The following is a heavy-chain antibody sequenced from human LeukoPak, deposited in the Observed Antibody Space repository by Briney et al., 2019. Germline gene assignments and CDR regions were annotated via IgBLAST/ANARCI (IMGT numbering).Heavy chain of an antibody. Sequence: GGSLRLSCAASGFTFSIYSMNWVRQAPGKGLEWVSYVSNSSSTIYYADSVKGRFTISRDNAKNSLYLQMNSLRAEDTAVYYCARFAAGGSYYYYMDVWGKGTTVTVSS. D-gene: IGHD6-25*01. J-gene: IGHJ6*03. CDR2: VSNSSSTI. CDR3: ARFAAGGSYYYYMDV. V-gene: IGHV3-48*01. CDR1: GFTFSIYS.